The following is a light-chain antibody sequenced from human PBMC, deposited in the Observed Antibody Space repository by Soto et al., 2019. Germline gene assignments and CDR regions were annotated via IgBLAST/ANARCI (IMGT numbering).Light chain of an antibody. Sequence: ENVLTQFPGTLYLSPGKSATLSCRASQSVAKNYLAWFQKKPGQAPRRLIHGASARATGTPDRFSGSGSGTDFTLRVSRLEPEDCAVYYCQHDATSPNCFGGGTRVEI. CDR1: QSVAKNY. CDR2: GAS. V-gene: IGKV3-20*01. J-gene: IGKJ4*01. CDR3: QHDATSPNC.